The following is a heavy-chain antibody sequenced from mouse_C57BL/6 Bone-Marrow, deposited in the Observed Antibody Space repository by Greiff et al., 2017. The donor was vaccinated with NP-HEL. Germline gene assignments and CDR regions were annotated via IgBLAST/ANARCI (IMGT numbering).Heavy chain of an antibody. J-gene: IGHJ2*01. V-gene: IGHV5-9*01. Sequence: EVKRVESGGGLVKPGGSLKLSCAASGFTFSSYTMSWVRQTPEKRLEWVATISGGGGNTYYPDSVKGRFTISRDNAKNTLYLQMSSLRSEDTALYYCAIYYGNFDYWGQGTTLTVSS. CDR3: AIYYGNFDY. CDR1: GFTFSSYT. D-gene: IGHD2-1*01. CDR2: ISGGGGNT.